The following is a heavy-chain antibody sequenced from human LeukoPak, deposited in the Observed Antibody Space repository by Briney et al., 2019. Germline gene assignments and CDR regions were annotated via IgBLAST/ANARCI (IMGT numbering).Heavy chain of an antibody. CDR2: IDQDGREK. D-gene: IGHD5-18*01. V-gene: IGHV3-7*01. Sequence: GGSRRLSCAASGFTFSIYWMSWVRQAPGKGLEWVANIDQDGREKSFVDSVKGRFSISRDNAKNTLHLQMNSLRVEDTAVYYCAKEGDYSYGSEYYFDYWGQGTLVTVSS. J-gene: IGHJ4*02. CDR1: GFTFSIYW. CDR3: AKEGDYSYGSEYYFDY.